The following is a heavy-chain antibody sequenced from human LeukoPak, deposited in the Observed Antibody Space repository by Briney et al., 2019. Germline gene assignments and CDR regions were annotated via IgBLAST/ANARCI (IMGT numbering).Heavy chain of an antibody. D-gene: IGHD2-2*01. CDR2: IRYDGSNK. CDR3: AKDAQDIVVVPAADYYYYMDV. V-gene: IGHV3-30*02. Sequence: GGSLRLSCAASGFTFINYGMHWVRQAPGKGLEWVAFIRYDGSNKYYADSVKGRFTISRDNSKNTLYLQMNSLRAEDTAVYYCAKDAQDIVVVPAADYYYYMDVWGKGTTVTISS. CDR1: GFTFINYG. J-gene: IGHJ6*03.